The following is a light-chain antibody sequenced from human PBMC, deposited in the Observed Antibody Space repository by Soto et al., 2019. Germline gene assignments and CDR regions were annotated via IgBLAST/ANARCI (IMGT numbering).Light chain of an antibody. CDR3: QHYNSYSEA. Sequence: DIQMTQPPSTLSASVGDRVTITCRASQSISSWLAWYQQKPGKAPKLLIYKASSLESGVPSRFSGSGSGTELTLTISSLQPDDFATYYCQHYNSYSEAFGQGTKVDIK. J-gene: IGKJ1*01. V-gene: IGKV1-5*03. CDR1: QSISSW. CDR2: KAS.